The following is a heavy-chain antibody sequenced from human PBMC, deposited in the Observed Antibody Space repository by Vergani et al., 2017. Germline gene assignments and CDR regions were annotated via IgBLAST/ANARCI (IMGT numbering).Heavy chain of an antibody. CDR3: ARXEDYDILTGYYYYYGMDV. V-gene: IGHV3-21*01. CDR2: ISSSSSYI. Sequence: EVQLVESGGGVVQPGGSLRLSCAASGFTFDDYAMNWVRQAPGKGLEWVSSISSSSSYIYYADSVKGRFTISRDNAKNSLYLQMNSLRAEDTAVYYCARXEDYDILTGYYYYYGMDVWGQGTTVTVSS. J-gene: IGHJ6*02. CDR1: GFTFDDYA. D-gene: IGHD3-9*01.